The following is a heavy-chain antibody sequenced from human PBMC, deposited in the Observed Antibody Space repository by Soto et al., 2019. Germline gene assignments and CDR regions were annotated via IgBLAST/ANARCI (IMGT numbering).Heavy chain of an antibody. CDR1: GFTFSSYA. V-gene: IGHV3-30-3*01. D-gene: IGHD2-15*01. CDR3: ARDDASCYDY. J-gene: IGHJ4*02. Sequence: QVQLVESGGGVVQPGRSLRLSCAASGFTFSSYAMHWVRQAPGKGLEWVAVISYDGSNKYYADSVKGRFTISRDSSKNTLYLQMTGLRAEDTAVYYCARDDASCYDYLGQGTLVTVSS. CDR2: ISYDGSNK.